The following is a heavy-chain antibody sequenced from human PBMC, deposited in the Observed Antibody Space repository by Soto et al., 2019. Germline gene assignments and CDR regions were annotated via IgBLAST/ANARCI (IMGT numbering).Heavy chain of an antibody. CDR2: TDYSGNT. D-gene: IGHD6-19*01. CDR3: ARAVGDPLYYLDY. J-gene: IGHJ4*02. V-gene: IGHV4-59*08. Sequence: QVQLQESGPGLVRPSETLSLTCTVSSDSISSYYWIWIRQSPGKGLEWIGCTDYSGNTNYNPSLKTRVTISGDTSKNQSSLRLSSVTAAHTAVYYCARAVGDPLYYLDYWGQGTLVAVSS. CDR1: SDSISSYY.